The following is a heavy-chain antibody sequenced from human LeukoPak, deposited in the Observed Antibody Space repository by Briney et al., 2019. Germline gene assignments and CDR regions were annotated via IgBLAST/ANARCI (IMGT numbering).Heavy chain of an antibody. D-gene: IGHD2-2*01. V-gene: IGHV1-69*13. CDR2: IIPIFGTA. Sequence: SVKVSCKASGGTFSSYAISWVRQAPGQGLEWMGEIIPIFGTANYAQKFQGRVTITADESTSTAYMELSSLRSEDTAVYYCARLSGNVVVPAAIRDYWGQGTLVTVSS. CDR3: ARLSGNVVVPAAIRDY. CDR1: GGTFSSYA. J-gene: IGHJ4*02.